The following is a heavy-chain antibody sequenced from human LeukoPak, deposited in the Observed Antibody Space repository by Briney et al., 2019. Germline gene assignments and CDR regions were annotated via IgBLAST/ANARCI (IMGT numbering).Heavy chain of an antibody. V-gene: IGHV1-18*01. Sequence: ASVTVSCTTSGYTFTIFGISWVRQAPGQGLEWMGWISANNGNTNYAQKVQGRVTMTTDTSTSTAYMELRSLRSDDTAIYYCARDKTGSTAAEEWGQGTLVSVSS. CDR2: ISANNGNT. CDR3: ARDKTGSTAAEE. D-gene: IGHD6-13*01. J-gene: IGHJ4*02. CDR1: GYTFTIFG.